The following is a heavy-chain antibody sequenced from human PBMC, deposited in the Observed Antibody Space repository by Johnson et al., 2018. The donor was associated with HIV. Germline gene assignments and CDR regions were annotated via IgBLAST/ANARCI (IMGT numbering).Heavy chain of an antibody. V-gene: IGHV3-30-3*01. J-gene: IGHJ3*02. CDR3: AKAVTGEGAFDI. Sequence: VQLVESGGGVVQPGRSLRLSCAASGFTFSSYAMHWVRQAPGKGLDWVAVISYDGSNKYYADSVNGRFTISRDNSKNTLYLQMNSLRAEDTAVYYCAKAVTGEGAFDIWGQGTLVTVSP. CDR1: GFTFSSYA. D-gene: IGHD7-27*01. CDR2: ISYDGSNK.